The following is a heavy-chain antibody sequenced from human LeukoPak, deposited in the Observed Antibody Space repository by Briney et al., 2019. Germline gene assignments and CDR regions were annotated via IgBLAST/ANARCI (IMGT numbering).Heavy chain of an antibody. Sequence: KPSETLSLTCAVYGGSFSGYYWSWIRQPPGKGLEWIGEIVHSGNTKYNPSLKSRVTISVDTPKNQFSLNLTSVTAADTAVYYCARFGSSTWYKGAFDIWGQGTMVTVAS. J-gene: IGHJ3*02. CDR3: ARFGSSTWYKGAFDI. D-gene: IGHD6-13*01. CDR1: GGSFSGYY. CDR2: IVHSGNT. V-gene: IGHV4-34*12.